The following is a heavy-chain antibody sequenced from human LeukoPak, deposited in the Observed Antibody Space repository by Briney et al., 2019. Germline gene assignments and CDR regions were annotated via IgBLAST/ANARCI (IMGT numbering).Heavy chain of an antibody. CDR3: ARGPSRRQQLAPYYYYYYMDV. CDR2: IYHSGSS. V-gene: IGHV4-38-2*02. D-gene: IGHD6-13*01. J-gene: IGHJ6*03. CDR1: GYSISSGYY. Sequence: KPSETLSLTCTVSGYSISSGYYWGWIRQPPGKGLEWIGSIYHSGSSYYNPSLNSRVTISVDTSKNQFSLKLSSVTAADTAVYYCARGPSRRQQLAPYYYYYYMDVWGKGTTVTVSS.